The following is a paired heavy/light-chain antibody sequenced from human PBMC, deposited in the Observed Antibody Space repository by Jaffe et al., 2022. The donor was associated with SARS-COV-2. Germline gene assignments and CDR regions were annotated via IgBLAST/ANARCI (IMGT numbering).Light chain of an antibody. J-gene: IGKJ3*01. CDR1: QGISSY. V-gene: IGKV1-9*01. CDR2: AAS. CDR3: QQLNSYPVAT. Sequence: DIQLTQSPSFLSASVGDRVTITCRASQGISSYLAWYQQKPGKAPKLLIYAASTLQSGVPSRFSGSGSGTEFTLTISSLQPEDFATYYCQQLNSYPVATFGPGTKVDIK.
Heavy chain of an antibody. V-gene: IGHV4-34*01. D-gene: IGHD6-19*01. CDR3: ARVMSSGWYGYYYYYYGMDV. CDR2: INHSGST. CDR1: GGSFSGYY. J-gene: IGHJ6*02. Sequence: QVQLQQWGAGLLKPSETLSLTCAVYGGSFSGYYWSWIRQPPGKGLEWIGEINHSGSTNYNPSLKSRVTISVDTSKNQFSLKLSSVTAADTAVYYCARVMSSGWYGYYYYYYGMDVWGQGTTVTVSS.